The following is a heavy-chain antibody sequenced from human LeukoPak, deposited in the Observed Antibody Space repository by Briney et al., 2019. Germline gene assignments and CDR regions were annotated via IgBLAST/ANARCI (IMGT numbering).Heavy chain of an antibody. CDR1: QFTFNKYG. CDR3: AKGGPSVAATFDH. J-gene: IGHJ4*02. Sequence: QTGGSLRLSCATSQFTFNKYGMHWVRQAPGRGLERVAFVRYDGTTNQYSDSVKGRFFISRDNSRDMLFLRMNNLSSDDTAVYYCAKGGPSVAATFDHWGQGTRVIVSS. CDR2: VRYDGTTN. V-gene: IGHV3-30*02. D-gene: IGHD6-19*01.